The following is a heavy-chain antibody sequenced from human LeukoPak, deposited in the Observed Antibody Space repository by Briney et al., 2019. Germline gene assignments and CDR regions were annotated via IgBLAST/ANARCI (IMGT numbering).Heavy chain of an antibody. CDR1: GFTFSAFA. D-gene: IGHD4-23*01. Sequence: GGSVRLSCAASGFTFSAFAMHWVRQAPGKGLEWVAAILYDGSNKYYADSVKGRLTISRDNSKNTLSLQVNSLGSEDTAVYFCAKGDYGGNSHTFDIWGQGTMVTVSS. CDR2: ILYDGSNK. J-gene: IGHJ3*02. CDR3: AKGDYGGNSHTFDI. V-gene: IGHV3-30*18.